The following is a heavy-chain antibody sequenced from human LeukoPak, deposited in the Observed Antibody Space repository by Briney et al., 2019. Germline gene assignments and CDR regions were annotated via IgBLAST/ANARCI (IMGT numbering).Heavy chain of an antibody. J-gene: IGHJ4*02. CDR2: IYYSGST. V-gene: IGHV4-39*01. CDR1: GGSISSSSYY. Sequence: PSETLSLTCTVSGGSISSSSYYLGWIRQPPGKGLEWIGSIYYSGSTYYNPSLKSRVTISVDTSKNQFSLKLSSVTAADTAVYYCARRFLRLGELSPIDYWGQGTLVTVSS. CDR3: ARRFLRLGELSPIDY. D-gene: IGHD3-16*02.